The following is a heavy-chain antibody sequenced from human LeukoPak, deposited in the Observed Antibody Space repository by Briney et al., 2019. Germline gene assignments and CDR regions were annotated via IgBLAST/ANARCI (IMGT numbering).Heavy chain of an antibody. D-gene: IGHD1-1*01. CDR2: ISGSGSST. CDR3: AKGGTHWPTGYYYMDV. CDR1: GFTFNSYA. Sequence: GGSLRLSCAASGFTFNSYAMSWVRQAPGKGLEWVSPISGSGSSTYYADSVKGRFTISRDNSKNTLYLQMNSLRAEDTAVYYCAKGGTHWPTGYYYMDVWGKGTTVTVSS. J-gene: IGHJ6*03. V-gene: IGHV3-23*01.